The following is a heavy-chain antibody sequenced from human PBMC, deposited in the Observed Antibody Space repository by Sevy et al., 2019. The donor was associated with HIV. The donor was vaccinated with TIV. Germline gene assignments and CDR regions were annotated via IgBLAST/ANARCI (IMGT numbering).Heavy chain of an antibody. CDR2: FDPEDGET. J-gene: IGHJ4*02. D-gene: IGHD3-22*01. V-gene: IGHV1-24*01. CDR3: ATTKDYYESSGSPFDH. CDR1: GYTLTKLS. Sequence: ASVTVSCKVSGYTLTKLSMHWVRQAPGKGLEWMGSFDPEDGETFYEQKFQGRITMTEDTSTDTAYMELSSLRSEDTAVYYCATTKDYYESSGSPFDHWGQGTLVTVSS.